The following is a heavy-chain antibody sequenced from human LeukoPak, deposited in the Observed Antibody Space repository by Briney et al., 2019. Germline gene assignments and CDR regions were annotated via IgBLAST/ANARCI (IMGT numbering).Heavy chain of an antibody. CDR3: ARVGVKGAITYYYYMDV. CDR1: GGSFSGYY. CDR2: INHSGST. Sequence: PSETLSLTCAVYGGSFSGYYWSWIRQPPGKGLEWIGEINHSGSTNYNPSPKSRVTISVDTSKNQFSLKLSSVTAADTAVYYCARVGVKGAITYYYYMDVWGKGTTVIVSS. J-gene: IGHJ6*03. D-gene: IGHD1-26*01. V-gene: IGHV4-34*01.